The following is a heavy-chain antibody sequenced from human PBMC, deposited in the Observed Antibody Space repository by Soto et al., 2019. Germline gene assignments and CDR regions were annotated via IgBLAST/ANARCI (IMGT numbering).Heavy chain of an antibody. Sequence: SETLSLTCTVSGGSISSYYWSWIRQPPGKGLEWIGYIYYSGSTYYNPSLKSRVTISVDTSKNQFSLKLSSVTAADTAVYYCARDRGPGQLVFVYGGQETLVTVSS. V-gene: IGHV4-59*12. D-gene: IGHD6-6*01. CDR1: GGSISSYY. CDR3: ARDRGPGQLVFVY. CDR2: IYYSGST. J-gene: IGHJ4*02.